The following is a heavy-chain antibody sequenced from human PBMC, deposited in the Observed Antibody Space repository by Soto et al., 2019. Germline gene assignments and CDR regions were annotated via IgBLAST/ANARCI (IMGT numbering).Heavy chain of an antibody. J-gene: IGHJ5*02. CDR3: ARVSAGLGWFDP. CDR1: GGSIGGGTYY. V-gene: IGHV4-31*03. Sequence: QVQLQESGPGLVKPSQTLSLTCTVSGGSIGGGTYYWTWIRQHPGKGLEWIGYIFYSGGTYYTPSLKSRVTMSVVTTKNQFSLNLNSVSDADAAVYYCARVSAGLGWFDPGGQGTLVTVSS. CDR2: IFYSGGT. D-gene: IGHD2-15*01.